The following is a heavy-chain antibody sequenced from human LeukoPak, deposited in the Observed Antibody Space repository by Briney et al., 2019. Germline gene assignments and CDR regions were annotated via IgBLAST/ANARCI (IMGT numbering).Heavy chain of an antibody. CDR3: ARQIIAVNVFDI. D-gene: IGHD2-15*01. V-gene: IGHV4-39*01. CDR2: IYFGGST. J-gene: IGHJ3*02. Sequence: ETPSLTSALSRGSPSITFACCGWVSQPRGKWREWSGCIYFGGSTSYHPSLKSQVFISVDTSKNQFSLKLSSVTAADTAVYYCARQIIAVNVFDIWGQGTMVTVSS. CDR1: RGSPSITFAC.